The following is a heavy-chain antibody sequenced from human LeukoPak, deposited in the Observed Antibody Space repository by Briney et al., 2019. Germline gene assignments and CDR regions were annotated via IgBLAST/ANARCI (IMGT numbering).Heavy chain of an antibody. V-gene: IGHV4-39*07. J-gene: IGHJ3*02. CDR1: GGSIRSTTYY. D-gene: IGHD6-13*01. Sequence: PSETLSLTCSVSGGSIRSTTYYWGWIRQPPGKGLEWIGSIYYSGNTYYSPSLMSRVTISVDTSKNQFSLKLSSVTAADTAVYYCARDQGAAAGTVDIWGQGTMVTVSS. CDR3: ARDQGAAAGTVDI. CDR2: IYYSGNT.